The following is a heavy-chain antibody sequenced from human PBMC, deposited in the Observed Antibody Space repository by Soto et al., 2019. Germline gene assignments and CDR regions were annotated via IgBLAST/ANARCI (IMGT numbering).Heavy chain of an antibody. CDR2: ISGSGGST. CDR3: AKECDSRGYFDY. J-gene: IGHJ4*02. V-gene: IGHV3-23*01. D-gene: IGHD1-26*01. Sequence: GESLRLSCAASGFTFSTYAMSWVRQAPGKGLEWVSAISGSGGSTYYADSVKGRFTISRDNSKNTLYVQLNSLRAEDTAVYYCAKECDSRGYFDYWGQGTLVTVSS. CDR1: GFTFSTYA.